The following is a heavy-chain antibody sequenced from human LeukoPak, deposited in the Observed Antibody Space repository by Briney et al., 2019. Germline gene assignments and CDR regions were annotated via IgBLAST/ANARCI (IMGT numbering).Heavy chain of an antibody. J-gene: IGHJ4*02. Sequence: QPGRSLRLSCAASGFTFSSYGMHWVRQAPGKGLEWVAVISYDGSNKYYADSVKGRFTISRDNSKNTLYLQMNSLRAEDTAVYYCARGHGRSRSGSYPRRYYFDYWGQGTLVTVSS. CDR3: ARGHGRSRSGSYPRRYYFDY. CDR2: ISYDGSNK. D-gene: IGHD1-26*01. CDR1: GFTFSSYG. V-gene: IGHV3-30*03.